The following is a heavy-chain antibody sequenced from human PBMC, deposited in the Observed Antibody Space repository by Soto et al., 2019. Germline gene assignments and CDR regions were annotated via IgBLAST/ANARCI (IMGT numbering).Heavy chain of an antibody. CDR1: GYPFQAYY. CDR3: ARGLDTPMFSAAGD. CDR2: INPRMGGT. J-gene: IGHJ4*02. D-gene: IGHD5-18*01. V-gene: IGHV1-2*02. Sequence: SVKVSCKVCGYPFQAYYMHWVRQAPGQGFEWMGWINPRMGGTNYAQKSQGRVTMTRDTSITTAYLELDRLTSHDTAVCYCARGLDTPMFSAAGDWGQGSVVTVSS.